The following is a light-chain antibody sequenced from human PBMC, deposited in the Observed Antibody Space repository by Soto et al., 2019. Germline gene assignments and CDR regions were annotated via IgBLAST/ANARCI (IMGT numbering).Light chain of an antibody. V-gene: IGKV3-20*01. CDR1: QSVTSTY. J-gene: IGKJ2*01. Sequence: EDVLTQSPGTLSLSPGERATLSCRASQSVTSTYLAWYQQKPGQAPSLLIYGGSSRAAGIPDRFTGSGSGTDFTLTISRREPEDFAVYYCQRYGASPLYTFGQGTKLESK. CDR3: QRYGASPLYT. CDR2: GGS.